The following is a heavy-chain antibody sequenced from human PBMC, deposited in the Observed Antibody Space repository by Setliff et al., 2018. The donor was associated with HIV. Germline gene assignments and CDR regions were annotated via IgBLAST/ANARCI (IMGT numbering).Heavy chain of an antibody. CDR3: ASHLPPYSGNFDY. D-gene: IGHD1-26*01. V-gene: IGHV4-31*03. CDR2: IHYSGST. Sequence: PSETLSLTCTVSGGSISSGGYYWSWIRQHPGKGLEWIGYIHYSGSTYFNPSLKSRVTISVDTSKNQISLKLSSVTAADTAVYYCASHLPPYSGNFDYWGRGTLVTVSS. J-gene: IGHJ4*01. CDR1: GGSISSGGYY.